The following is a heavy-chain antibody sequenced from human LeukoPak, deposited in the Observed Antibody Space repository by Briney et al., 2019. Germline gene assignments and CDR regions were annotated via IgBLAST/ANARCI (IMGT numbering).Heavy chain of an antibody. J-gene: IGHJ2*01. D-gene: IGHD6-13*01. CDR2: IKQGGSEK. Sequence: GGSLRLSCAASGFTFSSYWMSWVRQAPGKGLEWVANIKQGGSEKYYVDSVKGRFTISRDNAKNSLSLQMNSLRAEDTAVYYCARAAYSSTWYSRYFDLWGRGTLVTVSS. CDR1: GFTFSSYW. V-gene: IGHV3-7*01. CDR3: ARAAYSSTWYSRYFDL.